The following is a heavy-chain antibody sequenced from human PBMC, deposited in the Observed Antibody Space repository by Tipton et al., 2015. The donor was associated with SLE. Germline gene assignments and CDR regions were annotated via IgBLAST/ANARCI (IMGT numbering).Heavy chain of an antibody. D-gene: IGHD3-10*02. CDR1: GGSISSSSYY. J-gene: IGHJ4*02. Sequence: TLSLTCTVSGGSISSSSYYWGWIRQPPGKGLEWIGSIYYSGSTYYNPSLKSRVTISVDTSKNQFSLKLSSVTAADTAVYHCARRMVFGGDYFDYWGQGTLVTVSS. CDR2: IYYSGST. V-gene: IGHV4-39*07. CDR3: ARRMVFGGDYFDY.